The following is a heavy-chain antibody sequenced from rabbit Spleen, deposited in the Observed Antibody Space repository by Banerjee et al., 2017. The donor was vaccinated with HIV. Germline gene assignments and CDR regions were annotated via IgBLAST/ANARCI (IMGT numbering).Heavy chain of an antibody. CDR3: ARDITIFYGDDNL. V-gene: IGHV1S45*01. CDR1: GFSFSSNYY. Sequence: QEQLVESGGGLVQPEGSLTLTCTASGFSFSSNYYICWVRQAPGKGLEWIGCIYTGNGVSAYYASWVISRFTISKTSSTTVTLQLNSLTAADTATYFCARDITIFYGDDNLWGPGTLVTVS. D-gene: IGHD2-1*01. J-gene: IGHJ4*01. CDR2: IYTGNGVSA.